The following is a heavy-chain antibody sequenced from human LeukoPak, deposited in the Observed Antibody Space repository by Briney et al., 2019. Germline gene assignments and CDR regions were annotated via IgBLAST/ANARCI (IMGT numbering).Heavy chain of an antibody. J-gene: IGHJ4*02. CDR2: INAGNGNS. D-gene: IGHD2-21*01. CDR1: GYTFTAYA. V-gene: IGHV1-3*01. CDR3: VRETDCYASAPGY. Sequence: ASVKVSCKASGYTFTAYAMHWVRQAPGQRLEWMGWINAGNGNSKYSQKFQGRVTITRDTSASTAYMELSSLRSEDTAVYYCVRETDCYASAPGYWGQGTLVTVSS.